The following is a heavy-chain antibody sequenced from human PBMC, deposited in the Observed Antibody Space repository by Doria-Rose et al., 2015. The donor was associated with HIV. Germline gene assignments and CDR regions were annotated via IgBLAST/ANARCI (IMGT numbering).Heavy chain of an antibody. CDR2: IFSDDER. J-gene: IGHJ4*02. D-gene: IGHD6-13*01. CDR3: ARIRSSRWYHKYYFDF. V-gene: IGHV2-26*01. CDR1: GVSLSSPGMG. Sequence: QVILRESGPVLVKPTETLTLTCTVSGVSLSSPGMGVSWIRQPPGKALEWLANIFSDDERSYTTSLKSRLTIYGGTSKRQVVLTMTDMDPVDTATYYCARIRSSRWYHKYYFDFWGQGTLVIVSA.